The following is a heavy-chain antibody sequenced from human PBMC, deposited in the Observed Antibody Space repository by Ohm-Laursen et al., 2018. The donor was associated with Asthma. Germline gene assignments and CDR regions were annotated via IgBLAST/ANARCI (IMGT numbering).Heavy chain of an antibody. CDR1: GFTFSSYC. CDR2: IKQDGSEK. J-gene: IGHJ4*02. V-gene: IGHV3-7*04. Sequence: SLRLSCTASGFTFSSYCMSWVRQAPGKGLEWVANIKQDGSEKYYVDSVKGRFTISRDNAKNSLYLQMNSLRAEDTAVYYCARLRWLQRYYYFDYWGQGTLVTVSS. CDR3: ARLRWLQRYYYFDY. D-gene: IGHD5-24*01.